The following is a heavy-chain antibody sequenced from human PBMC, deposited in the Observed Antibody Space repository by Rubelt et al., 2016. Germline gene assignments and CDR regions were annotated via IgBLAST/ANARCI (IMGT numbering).Heavy chain of an antibody. CDR3: VREEGGSYYNY. V-gene: IGHV3-33*01. D-gene: IGHD1-26*01. CDR1: GFTFSSHG. J-gene: IGHJ4*02. Sequence: QVQLVESGGGVVQPGKSLRLSCAASGFTFSSHGMHWVRQAPGTGLEWVAVIWYDENKKYYADSVKGRFAFSKDNSKKTLYLQMNNLVAEETAGYYCVREEGGSYYNYWGQGILVTVSS. CDR2: IWYDENKK.